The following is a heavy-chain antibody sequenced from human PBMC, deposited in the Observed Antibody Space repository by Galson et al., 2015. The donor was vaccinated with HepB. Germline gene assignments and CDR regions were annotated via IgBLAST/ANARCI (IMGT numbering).Heavy chain of an antibody. D-gene: IGHD1-26*01. V-gene: IGHV3-72*01. Sequence: SLRLSFAASGFTFSNYNMDWVRQAPGKGLEWVARTRDKGRSYTTEFAASVKGRFTISRDDSQNSMYLQMNTLETEDTAVYYCARSGSYGPLTYWGQGTLVTVSS. CDR1: GFTFSNYN. CDR2: TRDKGRSYTT. CDR3: ARSGSYGPLTY. J-gene: IGHJ4*02.